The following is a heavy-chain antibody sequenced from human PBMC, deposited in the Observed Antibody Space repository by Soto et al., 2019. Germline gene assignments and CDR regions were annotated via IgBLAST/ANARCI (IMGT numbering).Heavy chain of an antibody. D-gene: IGHD3-10*01. CDR1: GGSFSGYY. J-gene: IGHJ4*02. CDR3: ARVPATRNYGSGSLYRHYDY. V-gene: IGHV4-34*01. CDR2: INHSGST. Sequence: ASETLSLTCAVYGGSFSGYYWSWIRQPPGKGLEWIGEINHSGSTNYNPSLKSRVTISVDTSKNQFSLKLSSVTAADTAVYYCARVPATRNYGSGSLYRHYDYWGQGTLVTVSS.